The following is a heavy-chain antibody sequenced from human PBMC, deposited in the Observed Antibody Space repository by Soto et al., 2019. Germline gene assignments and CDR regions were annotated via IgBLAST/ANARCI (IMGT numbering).Heavy chain of an antibody. V-gene: IGHV3-30*18. CDR1: GFTFGDFG. J-gene: IGHJ4*02. CDR3: AKSGQEWSRSPDV. Sequence: QVQLVDSGGGVVQPGRSLRLYCLASGFTFGDFGMHWVRHAPGKGLEWVAALSYDESNTYYADSVKGRFTIFRDISKNTLYRQINSLRPEDTAVDFCAKSGQEWSRSPDVWGQGNLVTVSS. D-gene: IGHD3-3*01. CDR2: LSYDESNT.